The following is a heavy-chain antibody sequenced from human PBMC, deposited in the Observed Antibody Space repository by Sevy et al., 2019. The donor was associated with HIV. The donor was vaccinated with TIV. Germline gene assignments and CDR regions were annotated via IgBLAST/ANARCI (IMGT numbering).Heavy chain of an antibody. D-gene: IGHD2-2*01. Sequence: ASVKVSCRASGYTFTSYDIHWVRQTTGQGLEWMGWMNSNSGNTGYAQKFQGRVTMTRNTSKGTAYMGLSSLRSEDTAVYYCVRILSTSYYHYHALDVWGQGTTVTVSS. V-gene: IGHV1-8*01. CDR3: VRILSTSYYHYHALDV. J-gene: IGHJ6*02. CDR1: GYTFTSYD. CDR2: MNSNSGNT.